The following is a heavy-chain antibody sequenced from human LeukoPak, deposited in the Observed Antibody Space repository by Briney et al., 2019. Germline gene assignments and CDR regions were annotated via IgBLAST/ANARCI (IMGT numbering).Heavy chain of an antibody. CDR3: ARGLGGSYYNYYYGMDV. CDR1: GGTFSSYA. V-gene: IGHV1-69*13. D-gene: IGHD1-26*01. CDR2: IIPIFGTA. J-gene: IGHJ6*02. Sequence: SVKVSCKASGGTFSSYAISWVRQAPGQGLEWMGGIIPIFGTANYAQKFQGRVTITADESTGTAYMELSSLRSEDTAVYYCARGLGGSYYNYYYGMDVWGQGTTVTVSS.